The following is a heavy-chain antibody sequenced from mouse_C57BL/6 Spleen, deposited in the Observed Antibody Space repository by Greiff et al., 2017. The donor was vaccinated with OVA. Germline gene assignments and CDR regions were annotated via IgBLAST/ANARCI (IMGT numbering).Heavy chain of an antibody. CDR1: FSPFPSSP. J-gene: IGHJ4*01. V-gene: IGHV1-4*01. D-gene: IGHD1-1*01. CDR3: ARDGSIFYAMDY. CDR2: INPSSGYT. Sequence: QVPLQQSGADLSLPFSSFTLSFPSSFSPFPSSPLHWVKQRPGQGLEWIGYINPSSGYTKYNQKFKDKATLTADKSSSTAYMQLSSLKSEYSAVYSFARDGSIFYAMDYWGQGTSVTVSS.